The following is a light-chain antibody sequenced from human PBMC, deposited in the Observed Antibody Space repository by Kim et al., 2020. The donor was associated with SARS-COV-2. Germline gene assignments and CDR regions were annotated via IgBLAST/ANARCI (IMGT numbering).Light chain of an antibody. CDR2: QDF. J-gene: IGLJ2*01. CDR1: KLGEKY. V-gene: IGLV3-1*01. Sequence: SYELTQPPSVSVSPGQTVSITCSGDKLGEKYSCCYQQKSGQSPVLVIYQDFKRPSGIPERFSGSNFGNTATLTISGTQAVDEADYYCQTWDSGSVVFDGG. CDR3: QTWDSGSVV.